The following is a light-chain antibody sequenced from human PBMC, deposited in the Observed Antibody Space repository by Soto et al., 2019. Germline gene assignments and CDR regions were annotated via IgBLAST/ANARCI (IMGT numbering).Light chain of an antibody. V-gene: IGKV2-30*02. CDR2: KAS. CDR1: QSLVHSDGNSY. J-gene: IGKJ2*01. CDR3: MQITYWPLYT. Sequence: DVVLTQSPLSLPVTLGQPASISCRSSQSLVHSDGNSYLIWFQQRPGLSPRRLIYKASDRDSGVPDRFSGSGSGTDFTLKISRVEAEDVGVYYCMQITYWPLYTFGQGTKLEIK.